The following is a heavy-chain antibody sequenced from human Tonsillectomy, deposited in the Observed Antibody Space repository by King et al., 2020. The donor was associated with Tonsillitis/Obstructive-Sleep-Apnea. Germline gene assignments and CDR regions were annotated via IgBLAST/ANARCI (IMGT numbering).Heavy chain of an antibody. J-gene: IGHJ4*01. Sequence: QLVQSGAEVKKPGSSVKVSCKASGGTFSSYAISWVRQAPGQGLEWMGGIIPIFGTANYAQTFQGRVTITADESTSTAYMELSSLRPEDTTVYYCARGVLYSSGRRFDYWGQGALVTVSS. CDR1: GGTFSSYA. CDR2: IIPIFGTA. D-gene: IGHD6-19*01. CDR3: ARGVLYSSGRRFDY. V-gene: IGHV1-69*12.